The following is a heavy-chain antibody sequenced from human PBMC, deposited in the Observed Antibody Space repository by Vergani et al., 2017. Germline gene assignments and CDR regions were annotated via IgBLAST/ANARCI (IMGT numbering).Heavy chain of an antibody. Sequence: EVQLVQSGAEVKKPGESLKISCKGSGYSFTSYWIGWVRQMPGKGLEWMGIIYPGDSDTRYSPSFQGQVTISAAKSISTAYMQWSSLKASDTAMYYCARHQYPGYCSGGSCYVGGIDYWGQGTLVTVSS. J-gene: IGHJ4*02. CDR1: GYSFTSYW. V-gene: IGHV5-51*01. CDR2: IYPGDSDT. CDR3: ARHQYPGYCSGGSCYVGGIDY. D-gene: IGHD2-15*01.